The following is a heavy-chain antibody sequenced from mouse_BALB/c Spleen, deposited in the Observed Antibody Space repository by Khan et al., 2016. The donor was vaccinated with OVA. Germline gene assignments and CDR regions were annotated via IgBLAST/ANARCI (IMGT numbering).Heavy chain of an antibody. CDR3: AGEAATSYGMDY. Sequence: QVRLQQSGAELMKPGASVKISCKASGYTFSSYWIEWVKQRPGHGLEWIGEILPGSGNPNYNEKFKGRATLTADTSSNTAYMQLNSLTSEDSVVFYGAGEAATSYGMDYWGQGSAVTVSS. V-gene: IGHV1-9*01. J-gene: IGHJ4*01. CDR2: ILPGSGNP. CDR1: GYTFSSYW.